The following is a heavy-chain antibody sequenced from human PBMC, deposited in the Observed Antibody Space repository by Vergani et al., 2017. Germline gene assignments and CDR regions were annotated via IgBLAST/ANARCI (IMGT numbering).Heavy chain of an antibody. CDR2: MNPNSGNT. J-gene: IGHJ6*03. V-gene: IGHV1-8*02. CDR3: ARVYGSGSVYYYMDV. CDR1: GYTFTGYY. Sequence: QVQLVQSGAEVKKPGASVKVSCKASGYTFTGYYMHWVRQATGQGLEWMGWMNPNSGNTGDAQKFQGRVTMTRNTTISTAYMELRSLRSEDTAVYYCARVYGSGSVYYYMDVWGKGTTVTVSS. D-gene: IGHD3-10*01.